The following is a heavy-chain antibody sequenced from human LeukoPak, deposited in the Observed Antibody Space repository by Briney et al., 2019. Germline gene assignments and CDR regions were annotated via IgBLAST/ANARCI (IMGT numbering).Heavy chain of an antibody. J-gene: IGHJ3*02. CDR1: GGSISSYY. V-gene: IGHV4-59*01. Sequence: SETLSLTCTVSGGSISSYYWSWIRQPPGKGLEWIGYIYYSGSTNYNPSLKSRVTISVNTSKNQFSLKLSSVTAADTAVYYCARGGTADAFDIWGQGTMVTVSS. CDR3: ARGGTADAFDI. D-gene: IGHD2-21*02. CDR2: IYYSGST.